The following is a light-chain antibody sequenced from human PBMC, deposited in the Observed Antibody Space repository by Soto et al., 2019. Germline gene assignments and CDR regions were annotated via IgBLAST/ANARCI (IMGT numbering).Light chain of an antibody. CDR2: GAS. CDR1: QSVTSNY. Sequence: EIVLTQSPGTLSSSPGERATLSCRASQSVTSNYLAWYQQKRGQAPRLLIWGASIRATDLPDRFSGGGSGTDFTLTISRLEAEDSAVYYCQQYGSSPPELTFGGGTKVDIK. CDR3: QQYGSSPPELT. V-gene: IGKV3-20*01. J-gene: IGKJ4*01.